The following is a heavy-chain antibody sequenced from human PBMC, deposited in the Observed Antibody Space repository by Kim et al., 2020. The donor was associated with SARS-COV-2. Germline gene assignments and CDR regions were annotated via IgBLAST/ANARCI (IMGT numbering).Heavy chain of an antibody. CDR3: ARETSGLWYFDL. CDR2: IYYSGST. V-gene: IGHV4-59*01. Sequence: SETLSLTCTVSGGSISSYYWSWIRQPPGKGLEWIGYIYYSGSTNYNPSLKSRITISVDTSKNQFSLKLSSVTAADTAVYYCARETSGLWYFDLWGRGTLVTVSS. J-gene: IGHJ2*01. D-gene: IGHD6-19*01. CDR1: GGSISSYY.